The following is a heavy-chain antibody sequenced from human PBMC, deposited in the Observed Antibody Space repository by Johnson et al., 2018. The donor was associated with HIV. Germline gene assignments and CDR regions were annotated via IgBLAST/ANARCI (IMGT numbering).Heavy chain of an antibody. CDR3: ATSTASDAFDI. CDR1: GFTVSSNY. V-gene: IGHV3-20*04. CDR2: INWNGGST. Sequence: VQLVESGGGLIQPGGSLRLSCAASGFTVSSNYMTWVRQAPGKGLEWVSGINWNGGSTGYADSVKGRFTISRDNARNSLYLQMNSLRAEDTAVYYCATSTASDAFDIWGQGTMVTVSS. D-gene: IGHD1-1*01. J-gene: IGHJ3*02.